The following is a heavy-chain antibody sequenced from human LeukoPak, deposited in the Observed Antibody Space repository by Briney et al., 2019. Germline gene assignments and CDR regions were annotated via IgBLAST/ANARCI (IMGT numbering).Heavy chain of an antibody. V-gene: IGHV4-59*12. Sequence: SETLSLTCTVSGGSIKDYSWSWIRQPPGKGLEWIGYIYYSGSTNYNPSLKSRVTISVDTSKNQFSLKLSSVTAADTAVYYCARGRNYDYVWGSYRYGYYFDYWGQGTLVTVSS. J-gene: IGHJ4*02. D-gene: IGHD3-16*02. CDR3: ARGRNYDYVWGSYRYGYYFDY. CDR2: IYYSGST. CDR1: GGSIKDYS.